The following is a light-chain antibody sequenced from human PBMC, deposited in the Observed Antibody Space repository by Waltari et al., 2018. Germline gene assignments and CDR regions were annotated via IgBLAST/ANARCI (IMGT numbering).Light chain of an antibody. Sequence: QSALTQPASVSGSPGQSITIPCTGTSSDVGGYNYVSWYQQHPGKAPKLIIYDVGNRPSGISNRFSASKSGNTASLTISGLQTEDEADYYCNSYTSSSTLVFGGGTKLTVL. J-gene: IGLJ3*02. CDR1: SSDVGGYNY. CDR2: DVG. V-gene: IGLV2-14*03. CDR3: NSYTSSSTLV.